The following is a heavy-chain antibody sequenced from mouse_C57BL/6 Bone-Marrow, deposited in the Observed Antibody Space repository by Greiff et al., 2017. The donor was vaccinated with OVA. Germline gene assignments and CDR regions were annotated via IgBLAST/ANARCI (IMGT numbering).Heavy chain of an antibody. V-gene: IGHV1-61*01. Sequence: QVQLQQPGAELVRPGSSVKLSCKASGYTFTSYWMDWVKQRPGQGLEWIGNIYPSDSETHYNQKFKDKATLTVDKSSSTAYMQLSSLTSEDSAVYYCARGARTEGYWGQGTTLTVSS. CDR2: IYPSDSET. CDR3: ARGARTEGY. D-gene: IGHD3-3*01. J-gene: IGHJ2*01. CDR1: GYTFTSYW.